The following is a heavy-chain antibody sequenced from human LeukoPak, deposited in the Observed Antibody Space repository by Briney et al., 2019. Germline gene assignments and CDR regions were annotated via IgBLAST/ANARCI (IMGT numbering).Heavy chain of an antibody. D-gene: IGHD2-2*01. Sequence: PGGSLRLSCAASGFTFSSYEMNWVRQAPGKGLEWVSYISSSGSTIYYADSVKGRFTISRDNAKNSLYLQMNSLRAEDTAVYYCARESLVVVPAAMLDYWGQGTLVTVSS. V-gene: IGHV3-48*03. CDR2: ISSSGSTI. CDR1: GFTFSSYE. J-gene: IGHJ4*02. CDR3: ARESLVVVPAAMLDY.